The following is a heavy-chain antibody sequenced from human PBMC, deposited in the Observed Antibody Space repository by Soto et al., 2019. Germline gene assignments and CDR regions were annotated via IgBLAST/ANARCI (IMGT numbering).Heavy chain of an antibody. CDR2: ISGSGDRT. CDR1: GITIRNYP. V-gene: IGHV3-23*01. D-gene: IGHD2-15*01. CDR3: VIGEGGNPSTEQH. Sequence: EVQLQESGGGLVQPGGSLRLSCAASGITIRNYPMSWVRQAPGKGLDWVSGISGSGDRTYYADSAKGRFTISKDFSKNSLSLQPASLRVEDSAVYCCVIGEGGNPSTEQHWGQGTLVTVSS. J-gene: IGHJ1*01.